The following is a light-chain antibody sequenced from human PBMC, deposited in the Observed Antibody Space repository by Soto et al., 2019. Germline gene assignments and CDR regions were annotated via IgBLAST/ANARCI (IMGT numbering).Light chain of an antibody. CDR2: DVS. CDR3: SSYTSSSTLGLL. CDR1: SSDVGGYNY. Sequence: QSALTQTASVSGPPGQSITISCTGTSSDVGGYNYVSWYQQHPGKAPKLMIYDVSNRPSGVSNRFSGSKSGNTASLTISGLQPEDEADYYCSSYTSSSTLGLLFGGGTKLTVL. J-gene: IGLJ2*01. V-gene: IGLV2-14*01.